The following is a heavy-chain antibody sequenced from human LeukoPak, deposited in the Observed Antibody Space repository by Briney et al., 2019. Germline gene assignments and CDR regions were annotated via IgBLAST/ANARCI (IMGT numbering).Heavy chain of an antibody. CDR2: VSSSSSYT. D-gene: IGHD2-21*01. Sequence: KPGGSLRLSCAASGFTFSDYYMSWIRQAPGRGLEWVSYVSSSSSYTNYADSVRGRFTISRDNAKNSLYLQMNSLRDEDTAVYYCAAPTSYYSFDYWGQGTLVTVSS. CDR3: AAPTSYYSFDY. V-gene: IGHV3-11*06. CDR1: GFTFSDYY. J-gene: IGHJ4*02.